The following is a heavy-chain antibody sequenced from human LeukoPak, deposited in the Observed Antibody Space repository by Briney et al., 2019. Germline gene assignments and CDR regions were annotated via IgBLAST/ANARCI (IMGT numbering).Heavy chain of an antibody. CDR2: IIPIFGTE. J-gene: IGHJ5*02. V-gene: IGHV1-69*13. Sequence: SVKVSCKASGGTFSSYAISWVRQAPGKGLEWMGGIIPIFGTENYAQKFQGRVTITADESTSTAYMELSSLRSEDTAVYYCASSAATPPGNIVVVPAAMNNWFDPWGQGTLVTVSS. CDR3: ASSAATPPGNIVVVPAAMNNWFDP. CDR1: GGTFSSYA. D-gene: IGHD2-2*01.